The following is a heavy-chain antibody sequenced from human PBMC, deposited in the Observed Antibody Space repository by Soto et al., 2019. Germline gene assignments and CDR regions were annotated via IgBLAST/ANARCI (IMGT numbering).Heavy chain of an antibody. J-gene: IGHJ4*02. Sequence: QVQLVQSGAEMKKPGSSVKVSCKTSGGALSNFAVSWVRQAPGQGLEWVGGITPILGTPSYAQKFQGRVTITADVSTTSAYMEITSLTSEDTALYYCVRGGSGSRGDYWGQGTLVTVSS. CDR3: VRGGSGSRGDY. CDR1: GGALSNFA. D-gene: IGHD3-10*01. CDR2: ITPILGTP. V-gene: IGHV1-69*01.